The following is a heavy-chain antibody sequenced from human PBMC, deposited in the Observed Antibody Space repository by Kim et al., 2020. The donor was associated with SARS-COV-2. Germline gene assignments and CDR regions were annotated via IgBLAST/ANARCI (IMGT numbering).Heavy chain of an antibody. CDR1: RFSLRAYA. CDR2: IGSGGGDT. J-gene: IGHJ3*02. Sequence: GGSLRLSCAASRFSLRAYAMDWARQAPGKGLEWISEIGSGGGDTFYRDSVKGRFTISRDNSMDTLFLQMNSLRPEDSAVYYCATRGGYGDRWGAFDIWG. D-gene: IGHD4-17*01. V-gene: IGHV3-23*01. CDR3: ATRGGYGDRWGAFDI.